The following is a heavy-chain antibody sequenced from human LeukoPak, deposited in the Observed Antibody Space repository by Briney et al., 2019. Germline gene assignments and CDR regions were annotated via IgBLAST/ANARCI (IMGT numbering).Heavy chain of an antibody. Sequence: GGSLRLSCAASGFTFSGSAMHWVRQASGKGLEWVGRIRSKANNYATTYVVSVKGRFTISRDDSKNTAYLQMDSLKTEDTAVYYCASPENFVDTAMALGYWGQGTLVTVSS. CDR1: GFTFSGSA. J-gene: IGHJ4*02. D-gene: IGHD5-18*01. V-gene: IGHV3-73*01. CDR3: ASPENFVDTAMALGY. CDR2: IRSKANNYAT.